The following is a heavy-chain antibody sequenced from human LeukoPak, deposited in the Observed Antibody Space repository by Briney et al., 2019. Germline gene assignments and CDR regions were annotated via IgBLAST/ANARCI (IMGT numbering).Heavy chain of an antibody. CDR2: IDPSDSYT. CDR3: ARQAVEMATIWPFDY. CDR1: GYSFTSYW. Sequence: PGESLKISCKGSGYSFTSYWISWVRQMPGRGPEWMGRIDPSDSYTNYSPSFQGHVTISADKSISTAYLQWSSLKASDTAMYYCARQAVEMATIWPFDYWGQGTLVTVSS. V-gene: IGHV5-10-1*01. J-gene: IGHJ4*02. D-gene: IGHD5-24*01.